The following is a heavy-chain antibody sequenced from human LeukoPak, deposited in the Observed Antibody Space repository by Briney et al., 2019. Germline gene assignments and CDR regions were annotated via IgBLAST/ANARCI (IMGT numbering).Heavy chain of an antibody. CDR2: ISGSGGST. Sequence: GGSLRLSCAASGFTFSSYAMSWVRQAPGKGLEWVSAISGSGGSTYYADSVKGRFTISRDNSKNTLYLQMNSLRAEDTAVYYCARALVVVPAAVEEWWGQGTLVTVSS. CDR3: ARALVVVPAAVEEW. CDR1: GFTFSSYA. J-gene: IGHJ4*02. V-gene: IGHV3-23*01. D-gene: IGHD2-2*01.